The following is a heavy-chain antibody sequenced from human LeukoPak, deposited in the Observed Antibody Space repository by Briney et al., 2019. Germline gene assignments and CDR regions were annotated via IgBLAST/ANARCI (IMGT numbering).Heavy chain of an antibody. J-gene: IGHJ5*02. D-gene: IGHD4-11*01. V-gene: IGHV3-7*01. Sequence: PGGSLRLSCAASGFTFSSYWMSWVRQAPGKGLEWVANIKQDGSEKYYVDSVKGRFTISRDNAKNSLYLQMNSLRAEDTAVYYCARMMGPGDTDLLNDYHNWFDPWGQGTLVTVSS. CDR2: IKQDGSEK. CDR3: ARMMGPGDTDLLNDYHNWFDP. CDR1: GFTFSSYW.